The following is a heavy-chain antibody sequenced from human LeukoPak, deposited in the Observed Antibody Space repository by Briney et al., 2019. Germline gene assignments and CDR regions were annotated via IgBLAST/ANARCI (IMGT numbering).Heavy chain of an antibody. CDR3: ARQFGLMRSYRHLDH. D-gene: IGHD3/OR15-3a*01. V-gene: IGHV4-59*08. Sequence: SETLSLTCNVSGGSISSYYWTWVRQPPGQTLQWIGNVYFNGDTDFNPSLTSRATISVDTSNNQFSLKLSSVTAADTAVYYCARQFGLMRSYRHLDHWGPGILVTVSA. CDR2: VYFNGDT. J-gene: IGHJ4*02. CDR1: GGSISSYY.